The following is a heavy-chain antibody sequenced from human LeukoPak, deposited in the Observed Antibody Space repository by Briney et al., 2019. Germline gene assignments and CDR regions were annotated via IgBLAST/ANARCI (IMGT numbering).Heavy chain of an antibody. CDR2: INHSGST. CDR3: ARGGSNCSGGSCYLSFYYYYYGMDV. CDR1: GGSFSGYY. D-gene: IGHD2-15*01. J-gene: IGHJ6*02. Sequence: PSETLCLTCAVYGGSFSGYYWSWIRQPPGKGLEWIGEINHSGSTNYNPSPKSRVTISVDTSKNQFSLKLSSVTAADTAVYYCARGGSNCSGGSCYLSFYYYYYGMDVWGQGTTVTVSS. V-gene: IGHV4-34*01.